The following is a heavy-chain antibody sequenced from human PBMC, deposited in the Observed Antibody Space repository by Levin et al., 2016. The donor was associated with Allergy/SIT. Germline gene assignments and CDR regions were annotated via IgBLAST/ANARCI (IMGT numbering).Heavy chain of an antibody. D-gene: IGHD3-16*01. J-gene: IGHJ4*02. CDR2: INAGNGNT. V-gene: IGHV1-3*01. Sequence: WVRQAPGQRLEWMGWINAGNGNTKYSQRFQGRVTFTRDTSASTAYMDLSSLRSEDTAVYYCARWGGTGPIDYWGQGTLVTVSS. CDR3: ARWGGTGPIDY.